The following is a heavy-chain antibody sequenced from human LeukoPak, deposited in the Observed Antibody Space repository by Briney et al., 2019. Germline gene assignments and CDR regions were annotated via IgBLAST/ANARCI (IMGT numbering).Heavy chain of an antibody. CDR1: GGSFSGYY. J-gene: IGHJ5*02. D-gene: IGHD3-10*01. CDR2: INHSGST. V-gene: IGHV4-34*01. CDR3: ARRRIRVHYYGSGSYYNWFDP. Sequence: SETLSLTCAVYGGSFSGYYWSWIRQPPGKGLEWIGEINHSGSTNYNPSLKSRVTISVDTSKNQFSLKLSSVTAADTAVYYCARRRIRVHYYGSGSYYNWFDPWGQGTLVTVSS.